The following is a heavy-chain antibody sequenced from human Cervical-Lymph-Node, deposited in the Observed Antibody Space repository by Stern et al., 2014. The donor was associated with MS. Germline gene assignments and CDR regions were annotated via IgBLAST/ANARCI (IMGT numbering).Heavy chain of an antibody. D-gene: IGHD3-22*01. V-gene: IGHV1-24*01. J-gene: IGHJ1*01. CDR1: GSSLNQLS. Sequence: QVQLVQSGAEVKNPGASGKVSCKVSGSSLNQLSMHWLRQAPGKGLEWVGGLHPEDGEINYAQDFQGRVTMTEDASTDTTFMELTSLRSDDTAVYYCAVLGYDSAFRHWGQGSLVTVSS. CDR3: AVLGYDSAFRH. CDR2: LHPEDGEI.